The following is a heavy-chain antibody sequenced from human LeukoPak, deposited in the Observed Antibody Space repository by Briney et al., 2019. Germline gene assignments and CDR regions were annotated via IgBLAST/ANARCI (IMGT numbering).Heavy chain of an antibody. J-gene: IGHJ4*02. D-gene: IGHD3-3*01. CDR2: KNPNSGNT. Sequence: ASVKVSCKASGYTFTSYDINWVRQATGQGLEWMGWKNPNSGNTGYAQKFQGRVTMTRNTSISTAYMELSSLRPEDTAVYYCARRNYDFWSGYSLPLDYWGQGTLVTVSS. V-gene: IGHV1-8*01. CDR1: GYTFTSYD. CDR3: ARRNYDFWSGYSLPLDY.